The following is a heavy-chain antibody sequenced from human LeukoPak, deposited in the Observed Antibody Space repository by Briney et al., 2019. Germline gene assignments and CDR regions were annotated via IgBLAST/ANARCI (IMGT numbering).Heavy chain of an antibody. CDR3: ARVPALDWYFDL. D-gene: IGHD2-2*01. Sequence: SETLSLTCTVSGGSISSSSYYWGWIRQPPGKGLEWIGSIYYSGSTYYNPSLKSRVTISVDTSKNQFSLKLSSVTAADTAVYYCARVPALDWYFDLWGRGTLVTVSS. J-gene: IGHJ2*01. CDR2: IYYSGST. V-gene: IGHV4-39*07. CDR1: GGSISSSSYY.